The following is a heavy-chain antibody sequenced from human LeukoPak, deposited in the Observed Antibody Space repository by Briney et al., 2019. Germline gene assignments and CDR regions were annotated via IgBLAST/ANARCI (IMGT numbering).Heavy chain of an antibody. CDR1: GFTFSRHG. Sequence: GGSLRLSCAPSGFTFSRHGMHWVRQAPGKGLEWVGNIKPDGSEKYYVDSLKGRFIISRDNAKNSLYLQMNSLRAEDVAVYYCAKYFYDGSGTHYFDYWGQGTPVTVSS. CDR3: AKYFYDGSGTHYFDY. D-gene: IGHD3-22*01. J-gene: IGHJ4*02. CDR2: IKPDGSEK. V-gene: IGHV3-7*01.